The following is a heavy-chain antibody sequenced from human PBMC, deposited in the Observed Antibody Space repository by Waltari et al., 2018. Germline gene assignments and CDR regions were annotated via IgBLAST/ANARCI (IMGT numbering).Heavy chain of an antibody. Sequence: QVQLQASGPGLVKPSETLSLTCTVSGGSISSHYWSWIRQPPGKGLEWIGYIYYSGSTNYNPSLKSRVTISVDTSKNQFSLKLSSVTAADTAVYYCARGSINFDYWGQGTLVTVSS. CDR2: IYYSGST. D-gene: IGHD2-2*01. J-gene: IGHJ4*02. CDR1: GGSISSHY. V-gene: IGHV4-59*11. CDR3: ARGSINFDY.